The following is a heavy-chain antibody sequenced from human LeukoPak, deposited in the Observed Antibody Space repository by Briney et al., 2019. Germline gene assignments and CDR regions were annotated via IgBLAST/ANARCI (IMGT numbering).Heavy chain of an antibody. CDR3: AKDRGYGEHEPFES. CDR2: SAHDEVGK. V-gene: IGHV3-30*18. J-gene: IGHJ4*02. D-gene: IGHD4/OR15-4a*01. Sequence: PGRSLRLSCVGSGFTFSDYAIHWVRQAPGKGLEWVAVSAHDEVGKQFADSVKGRFTLSRDNSRDSVHLQMNRLRDEDTAVYYCAKDRGYGEHEPFESWGQGSLVTVSS. CDR1: GFTFSDYA.